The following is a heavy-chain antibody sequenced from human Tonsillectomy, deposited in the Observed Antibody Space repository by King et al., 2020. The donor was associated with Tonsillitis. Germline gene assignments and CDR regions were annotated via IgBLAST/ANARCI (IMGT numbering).Heavy chain of an antibody. V-gene: IGHV3-30*18. Sequence: VQLVESGGGVVQPGRSLRLSCAASGFTLSSWGMHWVRQGPGKGLEGVALISYDGSYKYYADSVKGRFTISRDNSKNTLYLQMNSLRAEDTAVYYCTKDGAHWAFDYWGQGTLVTVSS. D-gene: IGHD3-16*01. J-gene: IGHJ4*02. CDR3: TKDGAHWAFDY. CDR2: ISYDGSYK. CDR1: GFTLSSWG.